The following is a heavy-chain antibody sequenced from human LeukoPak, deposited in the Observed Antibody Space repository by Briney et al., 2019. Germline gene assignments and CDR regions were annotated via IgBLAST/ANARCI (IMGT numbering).Heavy chain of an antibody. CDR3: AKMGNDYRDY. CDR1: GFTFSSYG. Sequence: GGSLRLSCAASGFTFSSYGMHWVRQAPGKGLEWVAVISYDGSNKYYADSVKGRFTISRDNSKNTLYLQMNSLRAEDTAVYYCAKMGNDYRDYWGQGTLVTVSS. CDR2: ISYDGSNK. V-gene: IGHV3-30*18. D-gene: IGHD4-11*01. J-gene: IGHJ4*02.